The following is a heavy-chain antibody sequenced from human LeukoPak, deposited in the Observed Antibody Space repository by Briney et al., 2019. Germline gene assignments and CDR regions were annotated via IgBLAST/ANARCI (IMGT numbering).Heavy chain of an antibody. D-gene: IGHD5-18*01. V-gene: IGHV1-2*02. Sequence: GASVKVSCKASGYTFTGYYIQWVRQAPGQGLEWMGWINPNSGDTKSAQKFQGRVTMTRDTSISTAYMELSSLRSDDTAMYYCARGERGYSLNWGQGTLVTVSS. J-gene: IGHJ4*02. CDR2: INPNSGDT. CDR1: GYTFTGYY. CDR3: ARGERGYSLN.